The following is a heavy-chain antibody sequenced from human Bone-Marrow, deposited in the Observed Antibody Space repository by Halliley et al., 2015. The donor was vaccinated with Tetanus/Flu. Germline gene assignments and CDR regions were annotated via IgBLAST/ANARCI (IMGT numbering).Heavy chain of an antibody. CDR3: ARIGDSVLGDHDAFDV. CDR1: GGSISSYY. V-gene: IGHV4-59*01. Sequence: GLVKPSEALSLSCTVSGGSISSYYWSWIRQTPGKGLEWIGYMYYNGKTNYNSSLKSRVTISGETSNNQLSLKLSSVTAADTAVYYCARIGDSVLGDHDAFDVWGQGTVVIVSS. CDR2: MYYNGKT. J-gene: IGHJ3*01. D-gene: IGHD3-16*01.